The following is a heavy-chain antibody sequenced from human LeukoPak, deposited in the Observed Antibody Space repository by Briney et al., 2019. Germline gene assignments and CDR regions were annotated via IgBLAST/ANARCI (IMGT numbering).Heavy chain of an antibody. J-gene: IGHJ4*02. V-gene: IGHV1-46*01. Sequence: GASVKVSCKASGYTFTSYYMHWVRQAPGQGLEWMGIINPTGGSTSYAQKFQGRVTMTRDTSTSTVYMEVSSLRSEDTAVYYCARWGEYNYSQPQGGSLDYWGQGTLVTVSS. D-gene: IGHD5-24*01. CDR2: INPTGGST. CDR3: ARWGEYNYSQPQGGSLDY. CDR1: GYTFTSYY.